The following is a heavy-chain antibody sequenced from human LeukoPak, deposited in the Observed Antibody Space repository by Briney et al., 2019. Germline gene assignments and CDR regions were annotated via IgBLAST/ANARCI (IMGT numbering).Heavy chain of an antibody. CDR3: AREEEKVVAGPHYDY. V-gene: IGHV1-69*04. CDR1: GGTFSSYA. J-gene: IGHJ4*02. CDR2: NIPIFGIA. Sequence: SVKVSCKASGGTFSSYAISGVRQAPGQGLEWMGSNIPIFGIANYAQKFQGRVTITADKSTSTAYMELSSLRSEDTAVYYCAREEEKVVAGPHYDYWGQGTLVTVSS. D-gene: IGHD6-19*01.